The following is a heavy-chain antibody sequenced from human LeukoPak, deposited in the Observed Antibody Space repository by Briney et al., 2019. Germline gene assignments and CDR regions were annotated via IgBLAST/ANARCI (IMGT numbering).Heavy chain of an antibody. CDR2: IYYSGNT. J-gene: IGHJ5*02. CDR3: ARVGYSYAFDP. Sequence: PSETLSLTCTVSGGSISSYYWSWIRQPPGKGLEWIGYIYYSGNTNYNPSLKSRVAISIDTSKNQFSLKLSSASAADTAVYYCARVGYSYAFDPWGQGDLVTVSS. V-gene: IGHV4-59*08. CDR1: GGSISSYY. D-gene: IGHD5-18*01.